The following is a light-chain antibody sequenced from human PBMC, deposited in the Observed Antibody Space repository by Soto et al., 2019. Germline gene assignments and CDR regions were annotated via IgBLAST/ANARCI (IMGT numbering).Light chain of an antibody. V-gene: IGKV4-1*01. Sequence: DIVMTQSPDSLAVSLGERATINCKSSQSVLYSSNNKNYLAWYQQKPGQTPNLLIYWASTRESGVPDRFSGSGSGTDFTLTIRSLQAEDVAVYYCQQYYSTPHTFGQGTRLEIK. CDR3: QQYYSTPHT. J-gene: IGKJ2*01. CDR2: WAS. CDR1: QSVLYSSNNKNY.